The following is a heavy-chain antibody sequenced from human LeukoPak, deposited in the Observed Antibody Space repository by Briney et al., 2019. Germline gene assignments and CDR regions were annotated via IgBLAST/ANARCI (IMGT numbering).Heavy chain of an antibody. CDR2: IYYSGST. CDR1: GGSISSYY. J-gene: IGHJ4*02. CDR3: AVVDSSWYPFDY. Sequence: SETLSLTCTVSGGSISSYYWSWIRQPPGKGLEWIGYIYYSGSTDYNPSLKSRATISVDTSKTRFSLKLSSVTAADTAVYYCAVVDSSWYPFDYWGQGTLVTVSS. V-gene: IGHV4-59*01. D-gene: IGHD6-13*01.